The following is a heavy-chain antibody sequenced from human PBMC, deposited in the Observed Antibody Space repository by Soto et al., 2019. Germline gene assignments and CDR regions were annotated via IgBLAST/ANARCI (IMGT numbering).Heavy chain of an antibody. Sequence: QVQLVESGGGVVQPGRSLRLSCAASGFTFSSYGMHWVRQAPGKGLEWVAVIWYDGSNKYYADSVKGRFTISRDNSKNTLYLQKNSLRAQDTAVYYCGREDSSGYHPSDYWGQGTLVTVSS. V-gene: IGHV3-33*01. J-gene: IGHJ4*02. CDR3: GREDSSGYHPSDY. CDR1: GFTFSSYG. D-gene: IGHD3-22*01. CDR2: IWYDGSNK.